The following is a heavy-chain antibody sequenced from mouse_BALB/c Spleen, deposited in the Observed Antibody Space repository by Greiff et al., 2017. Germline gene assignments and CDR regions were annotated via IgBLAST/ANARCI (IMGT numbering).Heavy chain of an antibody. CDR2: ISCYNGAT. CDR3: ARTMITTRAWFAY. V-gene: IGHV1S34*01. D-gene: IGHD2-4*01. Sequence: LVKTGASVKISCKASGYSFTGYYMHWVKQSHGKSLEWIGYISCYNGATSYNQKFKGKATFTVDTSSSTAYMQFNSLTSEDSAAYYCARTMITTRAWFAYWGQGTLVTVSA. CDR1: GYSFTGYY. J-gene: IGHJ3*01.